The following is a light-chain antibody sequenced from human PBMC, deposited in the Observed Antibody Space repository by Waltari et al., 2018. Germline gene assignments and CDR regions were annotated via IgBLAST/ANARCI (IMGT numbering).Light chain of an antibody. CDR2: APS. V-gene: IGKV1-39*01. CDR1: QTINKY. CDR3: QHSYNPPLS. J-gene: IGKJ4*01. Sequence: DIQMTQSPSSLSASVGDRVSITCRASQTINKYLNWYQQKPGEPPKLLIYAPSSLQRVVPSRLSGSGSGTDFTLTISSLQPEDCATYECQHSYNPPLSFGGGTKVEVK.